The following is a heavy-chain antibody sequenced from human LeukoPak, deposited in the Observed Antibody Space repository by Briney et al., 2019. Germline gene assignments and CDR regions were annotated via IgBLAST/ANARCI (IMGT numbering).Heavy chain of an antibody. Sequence: ASVKVSCKASGGTFSSYAISWVRQAPGQGLEWMGRIIPILGIANYAQRFQGRVTITADKSTSTAYMELSSLRSEDTAVYYCARAGGYRIAAADLDHWGPGTLVTVSS. V-gene: IGHV1-69*04. CDR3: ARAGGYRIAAADLDH. D-gene: IGHD6-13*01. CDR2: IIPILGIA. J-gene: IGHJ4*02. CDR1: GGTFSSYA.